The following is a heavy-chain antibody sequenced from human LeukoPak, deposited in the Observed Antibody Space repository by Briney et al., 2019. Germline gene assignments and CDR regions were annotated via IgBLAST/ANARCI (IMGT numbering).Heavy chain of an antibody. Sequence: ASVKVSCKASGCTFTSYAMHRVRQAPGQRLEWMGWINAGNGNTKYSQKFQGRVTITRDTSASTAYMELSSLRSEDTAVYYCARARIAAAGFDYWGQGTLVTVSS. V-gene: IGHV1-3*01. D-gene: IGHD6-13*01. CDR2: INAGNGNT. CDR3: ARARIAAAGFDY. J-gene: IGHJ4*02. CDR1: GCTFTSYA.